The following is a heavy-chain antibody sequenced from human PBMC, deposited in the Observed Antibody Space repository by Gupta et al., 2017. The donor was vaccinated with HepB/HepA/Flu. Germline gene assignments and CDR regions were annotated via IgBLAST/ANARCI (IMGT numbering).Heavy chain of an antibody. J-gene: IGHJ4*02. CDR3: AKGGRGYSSGSRH. D-gene: IGHD6-19*01. CDR1: GFTFDDYA. CDR2: ISWNSGSI. Sequence: EVQLVESGGRLVQPGRSLRLSCAASGFTFDDYAMHWVRQAPGKGLEWVSGISWNSGSIGYADSVKGRFTISRDNAKNSLYLQMNSLRAEDTALYYCAKGGRGYSSGSRHWGQGTLVTVSS. V-gene: IGHV3-9*01.